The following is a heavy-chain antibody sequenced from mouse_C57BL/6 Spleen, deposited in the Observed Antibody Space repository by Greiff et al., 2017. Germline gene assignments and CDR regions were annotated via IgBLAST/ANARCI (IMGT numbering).Heavy chain of an antibody. J-gene: IGHJ4*01. D-gene: IGHD1-1*01. Sequence: QVQLKQSGAELARPGASVKLSCKASGYTFTSYGISWVKQRTGQGLEWIGEIYPRSGNTYYNEKFKGKATLTADKSSSTAYMELRSLTSADTAVYYYARSGYYGSSYDYAMDYWGQGTSVTVSA. V-gene: IGHV1-81*01. CDR1: GYTFTSYG. CDR2: IYPRSGNT. CDR3: ARSGYYGSSYDYAMDY.